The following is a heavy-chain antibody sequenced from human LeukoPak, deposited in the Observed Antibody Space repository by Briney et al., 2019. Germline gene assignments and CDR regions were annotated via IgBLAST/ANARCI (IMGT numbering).Heavy chain of an antibody. CDR3: ASPLDRGSSCYFNAFDI. J-gene: IGHJ3*02. D-gene: IGHD6-13*01. V-gene: IGHV3-33*01. Sequence: GGSLRLSCAASGFTFSSYGMHWVRQAPGKGLEWVAVIWYDGSNKYYADSVKGRFTISRDNSKNTLYLQMHRLRAEDTAVYSCASPLDRGSSCYFNAFDIWGQGTMVTVSS. CDR2: IWYDGSNK. CDR1: GFTFSSYG.